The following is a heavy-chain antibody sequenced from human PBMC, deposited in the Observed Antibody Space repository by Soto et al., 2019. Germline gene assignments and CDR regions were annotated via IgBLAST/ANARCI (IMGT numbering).Heavy chain of an antibody. Sequence: GASVKVSCKASGYTFTSYGISWVRQAPGQGLEWMGWISAYNGNTNYAQKLQGRVTMTTDTSTSTAYMELRSLRSDDTAVYYCARGGEGRFLEWLSSYYYGMDVWGQGTTVTVSS. D-gene: IGHD3-3*01. CDR1: GYTFTSYG. J-gene: IGHJ6*02. CDR2: ISAYNGNT. V-gene: IGHV1-18*01. CDR3: ARGGEGRFLEWLSSYYYGMDV.